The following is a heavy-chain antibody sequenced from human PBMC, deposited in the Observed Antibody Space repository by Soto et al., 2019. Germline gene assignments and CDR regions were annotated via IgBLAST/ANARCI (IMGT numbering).Heavy chain of an antibody. CDR2: ISYSGST. CDR1: GGSVSSGSYY. D-gene: IGHD3-10*01. V-gene: IGHV4-61*01. Sequence: SETLSLTCTVSGGSVSSGSYYWRWIRPPPGKGLEWIGYISYSGSTSYNPSLKSRLIISVDTSQNQVSLKLASVTAADTAVYYCLTQGFGPLHGLVDVWGQGTTVTVSS. J-gene: IGHJ6*02. CDR3: LTQGFGPLHGLVDV.